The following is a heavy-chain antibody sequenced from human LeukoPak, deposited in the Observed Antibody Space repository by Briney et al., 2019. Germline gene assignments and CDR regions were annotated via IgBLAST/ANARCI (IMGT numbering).Heavy chain of an antibody. J-gene: IGHJ3*02. V-gene: IGHV4-59*08. CDR1: GGSISSYY. CDR2: IHYSGST. CDR3: ARRNGYSLDAFDI. D-gene: IGHD5-24*01. Sequence: PSETLSLTCTVSGGSISSYYWNWIRQPPGKGLEWIGYIHYSGSTNYNPSLKSRVTISVDTSKNQFSLKLSSVTAADTAVYYCARRNGYSLDAFDIWGQGTMATVSS.